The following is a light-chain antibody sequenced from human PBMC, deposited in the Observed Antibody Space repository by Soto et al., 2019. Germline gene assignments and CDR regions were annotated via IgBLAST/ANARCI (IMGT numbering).Light chain of an antibody. V-gene: IGKV3-15*01. CDR2: GVS. CDR3: QQYKNWLALT. CDR1: QRLSSN. J-gene: IGKJ4*01. Sequence: EIVMKQSPATLSVSTGERATLSCRASQRLSSNLAWYQQKPGQAPRLLIYGVSTRATGVPARFSGSGSGTEFTLTISSLQSEDSAVYYCQQYKNWLALTFGGVTKVDIK.